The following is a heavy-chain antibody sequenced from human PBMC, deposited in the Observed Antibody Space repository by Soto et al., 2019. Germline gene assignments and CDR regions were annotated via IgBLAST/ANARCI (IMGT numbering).Heavy chain of an antibody. D-gene: IGHD3-10*01. J-gene: IGHJ6*02. Sequence: GGSLRLSCAASGFTFSSYAMSWVRQAPGKGLEWVSAISGSGGSTYYADSVKGRFTISRDNSKNTLYLQMNSLRAEDTAVYYCAKDYYGSGRHYCGMVVWGQGATVTVS. CDR2: ISGSGGST. CDR3: AKDYYGSGRHYCGMVV. CDR1: GFTFSSYA. V-gene: IGHV3-23*01.